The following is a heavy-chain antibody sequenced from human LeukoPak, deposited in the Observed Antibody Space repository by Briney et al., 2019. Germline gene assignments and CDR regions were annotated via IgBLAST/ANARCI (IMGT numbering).Heavy chain of an antibody. CDR1: GSSMNLYS. D-gene: IGHD4-11*01. J-gene: IGHJ4*02. V-gene: IGHV4-59*08. Sequence: SETLSLTCSVSGSSMNLYSWNWIRQSPGKGLEWIAYMYYSGTTNYNPSLKSRVTISVDTSKNQFSLKLSSVTAADTAVYYCARQGATVESYTFDYWGQGTLVTVSS. CDR2: MYYSGTT. CDR3: ARQGATVESYTFDY.